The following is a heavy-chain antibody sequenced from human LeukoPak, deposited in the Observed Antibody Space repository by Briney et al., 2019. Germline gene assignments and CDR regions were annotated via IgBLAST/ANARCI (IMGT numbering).Heavy chain of an antibody. CDR2: TSPYDDNP. CDR1: GYRFSNFG. Sequence: EASVKVSCKASGYRFSNFGITWVRQAPGQGLEWMGWTSPYDDNPEYAKKFQGRVTMTTDTSTSTAYMELRSLRPDDTAMYYCAKVDPPIVAGARGDAFGIWGQGTLVTVSS. CDR3: AKVDPPIVAGARGDAFGI. D-gene: IGHD1-26*01. V-gene: IGHV1-18*01. J-gene: IGHJ3*02.